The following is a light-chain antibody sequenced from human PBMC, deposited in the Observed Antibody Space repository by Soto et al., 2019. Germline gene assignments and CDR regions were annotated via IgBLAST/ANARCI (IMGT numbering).Light chain of an antibody. CDR2: SDD. J-gene: IGLJ1*01. Sequence: QSVLTQPPSASGNPGQRVTISCSGRSSNFGSNTINWYQQLPGKAPKLLLHSDDQRPSGVPDRFSGSKSGTSASLAISGLQSDYEADYYCAKWDDSLNGLVFGTGTKLTVL. V-gene: IGLV1-44*01. CDR1: SSNFGSNT. CDR3: AKWDDSLNGLV.